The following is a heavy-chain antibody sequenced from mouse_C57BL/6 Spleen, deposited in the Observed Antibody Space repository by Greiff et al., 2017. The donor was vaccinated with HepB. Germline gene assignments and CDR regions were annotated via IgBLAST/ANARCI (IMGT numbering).Heavy chain of an antibody. CDR2: ISSGSSTI. J-gene: IGHJ3*01. CDR1: GFTFSDYG. V-gene: IGHV5-17*01. Sequence: EVKLMESGGGLVKPGGSLKLSCAASGFTFSDYGMHWVRQAPEKGLEWVAYISSGSSTIYYADTVKGRFTISRDNAKNTLFLQMTSLRSEDTAMYYCAGAWFAYWGQGTLVTVSA. CDR3: AGAWFAY.